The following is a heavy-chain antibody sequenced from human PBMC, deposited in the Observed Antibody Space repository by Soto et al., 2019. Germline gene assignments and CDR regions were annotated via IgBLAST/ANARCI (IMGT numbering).Heavy chain of an antibody. D-gene: IGHD3-10*01. Sequence: ASVKVSCKASGYTFTSYGISWVRQAPGQGLEWMGWISAYNGNTNYAQKLQGRVTMTTDTSTSTAYMELRSLRSDDTAVYYCARDSNYYGSGSYDINFDYWGQGTLVTVSS. CDR3: ARDSNYYGSGSYDINFDY. V-gene: IGHV1-18*01. J-gene: IGHJ4*02. CDR2: ISAYNGNT. CDR1: GYTFTSYG.